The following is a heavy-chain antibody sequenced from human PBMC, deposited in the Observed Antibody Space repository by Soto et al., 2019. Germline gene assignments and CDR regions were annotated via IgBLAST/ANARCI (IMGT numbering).Heavy chain of an antibody. Sequence: PSETLSLTCAVYGGSFSGYYWSWIRQPPGKGLEWIGEINHSGSTNYNPSLKSRVTISVDTSKNQFSLKLSSVTAADTAVYYCARGRGSGYYGSGSYYDYWGPGTLVTVSS. J-gene: IGHJ4*02. CDR3: ARGRGSGYYGSGSYYDY. CDR1: GGSFSGYY. CDR2: INHSGST. V-gene: IGHV4-34*01. D-gene: IGHD3-10*01.